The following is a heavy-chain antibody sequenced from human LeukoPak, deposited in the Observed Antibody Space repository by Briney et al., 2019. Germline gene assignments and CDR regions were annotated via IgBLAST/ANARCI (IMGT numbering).Heavy chain of an antibody. CDR2: IYYSGST. Sequence: KPSETLSLTCTVSGGSISSYYWSWIRQPPGKGLEWIGYIYYSGSTNHNPSLKSRVTISVDTSKNQFSLKLSSVTAADTAVYYCARSIDYYGSGSYYGYYFDYWGQGTLVTVSS. CDR1: GGSISSYY. V-gene: IGHV4-59*12. CDR3: ARSIDYYGSGSYYGYYFDY. J-gene: IGHJ4*02. D-gene: IGHD3-10*01.